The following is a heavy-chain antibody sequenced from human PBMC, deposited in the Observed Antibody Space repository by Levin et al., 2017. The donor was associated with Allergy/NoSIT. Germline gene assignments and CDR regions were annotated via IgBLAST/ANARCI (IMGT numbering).Heavy chain of an antibody. Sequence: LAASVKVSCKASGYTFTGYYMHWVRQAPGQGLEWMGWINPNSGGTNYAQKFQGRVTMTRDTSISTAYMELSRLRSDDTAVYYCARDGIAAAGTLPFDYWGQGTLVTVSS. CDR3: ARDGIAAAGTLPFDY. CDR1: GYTFTGYY. D-gene: IGHD6-13*01. J-gene: IGHJ4*02. CDR2: INPNSGGT. V-gene: IGHV1-2*03.